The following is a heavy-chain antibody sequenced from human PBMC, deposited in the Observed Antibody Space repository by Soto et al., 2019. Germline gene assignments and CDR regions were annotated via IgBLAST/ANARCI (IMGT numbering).Heavy chain of an antibody. J-gene: IGHJ4*02. Sequence: XVSLRLSCAASGFTFSDHWMHGVRQAPGKGLLWVSRINPDGSNTDYADSVKGRFTISRDNAKNTLYLQMNSLRAEDTAVYYCAGGIWNDNAYWGQGTLVTVSS. CDR1: GFTFSDHW. V-gene: IGHV3-74*01. CDR3: AGGIWNDNAY. CDR2: INPDGSNT. D-gene: IGHD1-1*01.